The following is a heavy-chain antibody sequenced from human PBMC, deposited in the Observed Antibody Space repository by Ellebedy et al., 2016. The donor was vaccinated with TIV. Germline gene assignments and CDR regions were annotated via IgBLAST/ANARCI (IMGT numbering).Heavy chain of an antibody. J-gene: IGHJ5*02. D-gene: IGHD3-16*01. Sequence: GESLKISXAASGFPFSTYSMNWIRQAPGKGLEWLSSISSNGETIFYADSLRGRFTVSRDNAKNSLYLHMSGLTEEDTAVYFCAGDGAVVFGAPFDTWGQGALVTVSS. V-gene: IGHV3-48*02. CDR2: ISSNGETI. CDR1: GFPFSTYS. CDR3: AGDGAVVFGAPFDT.